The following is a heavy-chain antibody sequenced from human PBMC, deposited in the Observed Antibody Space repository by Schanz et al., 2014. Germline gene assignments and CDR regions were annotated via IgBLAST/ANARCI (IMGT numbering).Heavy chain of an antibody. D-gene: IGHD1-26*01. CDR1: SGSFSGYY. J-gene: IGHJ4*02. V-gene: IGHV4-34*01. CDR2: INHSGST. Sequence: QVQLQQWGAGLLKPSETLSLSCAVYSGSFSGYYWSWIRQPPGKGLEWIGEINHSGSTNYNPSLKSRVPISVATSKNQFPPKLRPVPAADPAVYYWARGPESPSADVTPGRRRYYFDYWGQGTLVTVSS. CDR3: ARGPESPSADVTPGRRRYYFDY.